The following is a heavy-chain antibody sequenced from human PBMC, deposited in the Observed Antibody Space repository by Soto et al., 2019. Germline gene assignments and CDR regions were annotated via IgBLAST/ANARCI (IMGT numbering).Heavy chain of an antibody. D-gene: IGHD3-22*01. CDR3: ARDSPTHYQDSGGYGRLLMDV. V-gene: IGHV4-30-4*01. CDR2: IYYSGST. J-gene: IGHJ6*04. Sequence: PSETLSLTCTVSGGSISSSDYYWSWIRQPPGKGREWIGYIYYSGSTHYNPSLKSRLTMSVDTPKNQFSLKLSSVTAADTAVYYCARDSPTHYQDSGGYGRLLMDVWGKGTAVTVYS. CDR1: GGSISSSDYY.